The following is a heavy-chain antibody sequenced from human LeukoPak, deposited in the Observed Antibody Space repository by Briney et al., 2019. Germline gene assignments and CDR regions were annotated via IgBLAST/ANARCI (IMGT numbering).Heavy chain of an antibody. CDR2: INHSGST. Sequence: NPSETLSLTCAVYGGSFSGYYWSWIRQPPGKGLEWIWEINHSGSTNYNPSLKSRVVRSVDTSKNQFSMKLSSVTAEDTAVYYCARRKRSGCSSTSCLLNWFDPWGQGTLVTVSS. CDR1: GGSFSGYY. CDR3: ARRKRSGCSSTSCLLNWFDP. D-gene: IGHD2-2*01. V-gene: IGHV4-34*01. J-gene: IGHJ5*02.